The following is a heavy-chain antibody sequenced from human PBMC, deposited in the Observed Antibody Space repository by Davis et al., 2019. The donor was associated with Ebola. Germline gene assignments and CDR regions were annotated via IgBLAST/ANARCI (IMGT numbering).Heavy chain of an antibody. CDR1: GGSISSYY. J-gene: IGHJ6*04. CDR2: IYYSGRT. D-gene: IGHD3-16*02. Sequence: SETLSLTCTVSGGSISSYYWSWIRQPPGKGLEWIGYIYYSGRTNYNPSLKSRVTISVDTSKNQFSLKLSSVTAADTAVYYCARVIPSDGMDVWGKGTTVTVSS. V-gene: IGHV4-59*01. CDR3: ARVIPSDGMDV.